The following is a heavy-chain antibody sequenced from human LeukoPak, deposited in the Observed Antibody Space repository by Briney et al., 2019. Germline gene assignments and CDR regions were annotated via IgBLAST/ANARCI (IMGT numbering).Heavy chain of an antibody. D-gene: IGHD3-3*01. CDR2: IYHSGST. CDR3: ARERSLRFDI. CDR1: GGSISSGGYS. V-gene: IGHV4-30-2*01. J-gene: IGHJ3*02. Sequence: SETLSLTCAVPGGSISSGGYSWSWIRQPPGKGLEWIGYIYHSGSTYYNPSLKSRVTISVDRSKNQFSLKLSSVTAADTAVYYCARERSLRFDIWGQGTMVTVSS.